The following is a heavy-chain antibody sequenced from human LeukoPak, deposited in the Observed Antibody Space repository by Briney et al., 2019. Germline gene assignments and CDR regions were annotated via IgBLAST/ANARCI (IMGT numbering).Heavy chain of an antibody. CDR2: IYHSGST. D-gene: IGHD2-15*01. CDR1: GYSLNSGYY. Sequence: SETLSLTCTVSGYSLNSGYYWGWIRQPPGKGLEWIGSIYHSGSTYYNPSLKSRVTISVDTSKNQFSLKLSSVTAADTAVYYCARGGGLGYCSGGSCSGWFDPWGQGTLVTVSS. J-gene: IGHJ5*02. CDR3: ARGGGLGYCSGGSCSGWFDP. V-gene: IGHV4-38-2*02.